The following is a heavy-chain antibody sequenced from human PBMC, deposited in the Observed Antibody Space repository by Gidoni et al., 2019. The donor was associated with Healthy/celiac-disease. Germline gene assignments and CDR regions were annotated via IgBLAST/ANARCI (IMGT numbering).Heavy chain of an antibody. V-gene: IGHV1-46*03. CDR3: ASDSYYYDSSGYLRY. J-gene: IGHJ4*02. CDR1: GYTFPRYY. Sequence: QVQLVQSGAEVKKPGASVKVSCKASGYTFPRYYMHWVRQAPGQGLEWMGITNPSGGSTSYAQKFQGRVTMTRDTSTSTVYMELSSLRSEDTAVYYCASDSYYYDSSGYLRYWGQGTLVTVSS. CDR2: TNPSGGST. D-gene: IGHD3-22*01.